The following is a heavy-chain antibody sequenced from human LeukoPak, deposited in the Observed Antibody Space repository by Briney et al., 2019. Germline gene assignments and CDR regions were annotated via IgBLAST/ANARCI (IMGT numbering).Heavy chain of an antibody. CDR1: GGTFSSSA. V-gene: IGHV1-69*04. Sequence: SVKVSCKTSGGTFSSSAITWVRQAPGQGLEWMGRIIPVLNITTYAQKFQGRVAMGRDTSTSTVYMELTSLRSEDAAVYYCARGGSGGTGDWFDSWGQGTLVTVSS. D-gene: IGHD3-10*01. CDR3: ARGGSGGTGDWFDS. J-gene: IGHJ5*01. CDR2: IIPVLNIT.